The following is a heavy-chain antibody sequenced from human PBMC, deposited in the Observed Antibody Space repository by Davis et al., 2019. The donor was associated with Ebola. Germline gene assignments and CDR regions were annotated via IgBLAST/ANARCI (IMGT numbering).Heavy chain of an antibody. CDR1: GFTFSSSA. CDR3: TTYRVPGY. V-gene: IGHV3-23*01. D-gene: IGHD2-21*01. CDR2: FSAVTGKT. Sequence: PGGSLRLSCAASGFTFSSSAMNWVRQTPGKGLEYVLSFSAVTGKTYYADSVKGRFTISRDNAKNSLYLQMNSLRVEDTAIYYCTTYRVPGYWGQGTLVTVSS. J-gene: IGHJ4*02.